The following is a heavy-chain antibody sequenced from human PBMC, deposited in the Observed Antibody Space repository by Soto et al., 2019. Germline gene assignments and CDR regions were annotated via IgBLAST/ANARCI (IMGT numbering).Heavy chain of an antibody. D-gene: IGHD3-22*01. CDR2: IIPIFGTA. CDR3: ASRRYYYDSSGYYVPLHYYGMDV. J-gene: IGHJ6*02. CDR1: GGTFSSYA. V-gene: IGHV1-69*06. Sequence: QVQLVQSGAEVKKPGSSVKVSRKASGGTFSSYAISWVRRAPGQGLEWMGGIIPIFGTANYAQKFQGRVTITADKSTSTAYMELSSLRSEDTAVYYCASRRYYYDSSGYYVPLHYYGMDVWGQGTTVTVSS.